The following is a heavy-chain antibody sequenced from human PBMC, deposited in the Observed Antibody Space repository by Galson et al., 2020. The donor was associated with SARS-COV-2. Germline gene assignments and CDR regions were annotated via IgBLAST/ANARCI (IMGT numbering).Heavy chain of an antibody. CDR1: GGSISSGGYY. CDR2: IYYSGST. CDR3: ARDRYFLGDYGDYYYYYGMDV. V-gene: IGHV4-31*03. J-gene: IGHJ6*02. D-gene: IGHD4-17*01. Sequence: SETLSLTCTVSGGSISSGGYYWSWIRQHPGKGLEWIGYIYYSGSTYYNPSLKSRVTISVDTSKNQFSLKLSSVTAADTAVYYCARDRYFLGDYGDYYYYYGMDVWGQGTTVTVSS.